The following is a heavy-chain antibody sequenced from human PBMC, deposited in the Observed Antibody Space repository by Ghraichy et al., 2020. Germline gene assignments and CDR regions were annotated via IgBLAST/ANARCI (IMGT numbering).Heavy chain of an antibody. CDR1: GGTFSSYT. J-gene: IGHJ4*02. CDR3: ARALYCSGGSCYLGTHVDYFDY. D-gene: IGHD2-15*01. V-gene: IGHV1-69*02. Sequence: SVKVSCKASGGTFSSYTISWVRQAPGQGLEWMGRIIPILGIANYAQKFQGRVTITADKSTSTAYMELSSLRSEDTAVYYCARALYCSGGSCYLGTHVDYFDYWGQGTLVTVSS. CDR2: IIPILGIA.